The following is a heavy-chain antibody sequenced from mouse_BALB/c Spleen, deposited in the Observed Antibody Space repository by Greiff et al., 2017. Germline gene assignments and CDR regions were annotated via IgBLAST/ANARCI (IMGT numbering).Heavy chain of an antibody. Sequence: VQLQQSGAELAKPGASVKMSCKASGYTFTSYWMHWVKQRPGQGLEWIGYINPSTGYTEYNQKFKDKATLTADKSSSTAYMQLSSLTSEDSAVYYCARRDSSGYNFDYWGQGTTLTVSS. CDR1: GYTFTSYW. D-gene: IGHD3-2*01. V-gene: IGHV1-7*01. CDR3: ARRDSSGYNFDY. CDR2: INPSTGYT. J-gene: IGHJ2*01.